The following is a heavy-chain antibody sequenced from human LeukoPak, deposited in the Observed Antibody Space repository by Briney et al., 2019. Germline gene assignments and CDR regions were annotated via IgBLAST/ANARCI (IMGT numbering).Heavy chain of an antibody. J-gene: IGHJ6*03. V-gene: IGHV4-34*01. CDR2: INHSGST. Sequence: PSETLSLTCAVYGGSFSGYYWSWIRQPPGKGLEWTGEINHSGSTNYNPSLKSRVTISVDTSKNQFSLKLSSVTAADTAVYYCARGRYYDILTGYPRGRYMDVWGKGTTVTVSS. D-gene: IGHD3-9*01. CDR3: ARGRYYDILTGYPRGRYMDV. CDR1: GGSFSGYY.